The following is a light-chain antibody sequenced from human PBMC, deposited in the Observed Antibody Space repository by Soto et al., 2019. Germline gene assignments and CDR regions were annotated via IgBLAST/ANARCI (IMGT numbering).Light chain of an antibody. CDR2: RVS. V-gene: IGKV1-5*03. CDR1: QT. CDR3: HQYKSYPWT. Sequence: DIQMTQSPSTLSASVGDRVTITCRASQTKFLIYRVSTLEGGVPSRFSGAGSGTEFSLTISSLQPDDFATYYCHQYKSYPWTFGQGTKVEI. J-gene: IGKJ1*01.